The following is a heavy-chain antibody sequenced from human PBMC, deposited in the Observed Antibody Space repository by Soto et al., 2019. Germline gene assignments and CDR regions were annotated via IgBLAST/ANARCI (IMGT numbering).Heavy chain of an antibody. CDR1: GYTFTGYY. V-gene: IGHV1-2*04. CDR3: ARDDSPVQLAEKPNYYYYYGMDV. Sequence: GASVKVSCKASGYTFTGYYMHWVRQAPGQGLEWMGWINPNSGGTNYAQKFQGWVTMTRDTSISTAYMELSRLRSDDTAVYYCARDDSPVQLAEKPNYYYYYGMDVWGQGTTVTVSS. J-gene: IGHJ6*02. D-gene: IGHD6-6*01. CDR2: INPNSGGT.